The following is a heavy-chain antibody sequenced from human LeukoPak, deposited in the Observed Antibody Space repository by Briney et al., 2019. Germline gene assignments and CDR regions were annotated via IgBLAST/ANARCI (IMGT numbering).Heavy chain of an antibody. V-gene: IGHV1-58*01. Sequence: SVKVSCKASGFTFTSSAVQWGRQARGQRLEWIGWIVVGSGNTNYAQKFQERVTITRDMSTSTAYMELSSLRPEDTAVYYCAAVHYDSSGSFDYWGQGTLVTVSS. CDR3: AAVHYDSSGSFDY. CDR2: IVVGSGNT. J-gene: IGHJ4*02. D-gene: IGHD3-22*01. CDR1: GFTFTSSA.